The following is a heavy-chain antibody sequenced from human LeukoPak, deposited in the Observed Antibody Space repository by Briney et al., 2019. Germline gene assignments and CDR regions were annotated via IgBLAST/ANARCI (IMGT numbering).Heavy chain of an antibody. V-gene: IGHV3-48*02. J-gene: IGHJ3*01. Sequence: GGSLRLSCAASGFTFSSCSMNWVRQAPGKGLEWVSYIGSSSNTIYYADSVKGRFTISRDNAKNSLYLQMNSLRDEDTAVYYCARDDKRWTIFGVATHWGQGTMVTVSS. CDR3: ARDDKRWTIFGVATH. CDR1: GFTFSSCS. D-gene: IGHD3-3*01. CDR2: IGSSSNTI.